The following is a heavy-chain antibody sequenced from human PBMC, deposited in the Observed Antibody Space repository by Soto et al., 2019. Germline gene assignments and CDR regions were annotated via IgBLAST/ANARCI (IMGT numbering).Heavy chain of an antibody. CDR2: ISAYNGNT. V-gene: IGHV1-18*04. Sequence: ASVKVSCKASGYTFTSYGISWVLQAPGQGLEWMGWISAYNGNTNYAQKLQGRVTMTTDTSTSTAYMELRSLRSDDTAVYYCARPRQPRYYYYGMDVWGQGTTVTVSS. CDR1: GYTFTSYG. D-gene: IGHD6-13*01. CDR3: ARPRQPRYYYYGMDV. J-gene: IGHJ6*02.